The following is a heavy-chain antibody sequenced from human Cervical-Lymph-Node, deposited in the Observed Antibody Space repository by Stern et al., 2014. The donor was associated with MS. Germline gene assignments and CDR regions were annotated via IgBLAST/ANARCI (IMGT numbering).Heavy chain of an antibody. CDR1: GGSVSSDSSY. Sequence: QVQLQESGPGLVKPSETLSLTCTGSGGSVSSDSSYWSWIRQPPGKGLEWIGFIYYTGNTNYNPSLKSRVTISLDTSKNQFSLKLSSVTAADTAVYYCARGRDAYKTGYWGQGTLVTVSS. CDR2: IYYTGNT. CDR3: ARGRDAYKTGY. J-gene: IGHJ4*02. D-gene: IGHD5-24*01. V-gene: IGHV4-61*01.